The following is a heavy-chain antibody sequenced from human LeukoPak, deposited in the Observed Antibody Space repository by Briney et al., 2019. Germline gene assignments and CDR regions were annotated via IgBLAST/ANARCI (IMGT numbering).Heavy chain of an antibody. D-gene: IGHD3-22*01. V-gene: IGHV4-39*01. CDR3: ARCGGYYGGDFDY. CDR1: GGSISSTSYY. Sequence: SSETLSLTCTVSGGSISSTSYYWGWIRQPPGKGLEWIGSIYYSGSTYYNPSLKSRVTISVDTSKNQFSLKLSSVTATDTAVYYCARCGGYYGGDFDYWGQGTLVTVSS. CDR2: IYYSGST. J-gene: IGHJ4*02.